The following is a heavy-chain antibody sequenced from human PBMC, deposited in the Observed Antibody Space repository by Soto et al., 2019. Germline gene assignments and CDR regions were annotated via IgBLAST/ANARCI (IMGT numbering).Heavy chain of an antibody. V-gene: IGHV4-4*07. J-gene: IGHJ6*02. CDR1: VDAITTYY. CDR3: AKYSNNWFQKECRDV. Sequence: PSEALSVTCTVSVDAITTYYWSWIRQPAGKGLEWIGRIDASGNTNYNPSLNSRVTMSIDTSKKQFSLKLTSVTAADTAIYYCAKYSNNWFQKECRDVWGQGTTVTVSS. CDR2: IDASGNT. D-gene: IGHD6-13*01.